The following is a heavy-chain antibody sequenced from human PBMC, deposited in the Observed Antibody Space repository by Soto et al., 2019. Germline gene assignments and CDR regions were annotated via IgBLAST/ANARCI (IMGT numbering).Heavy chain of an antibody. CDR3: TRGGGYPGYGRDV. D-gene: IGHD2-15*01. CDR2: IGGYSGKT. Sequence: APGQGPEWLGWIGGYSGKTKFAHKPQGRVTLSTETSTNTGYMERTRLTSDDTAVYYCTRGGGYPGYGRDVWGQGTTFTVSS. V-gene: IGHV1-18*01. J-gene: IGHJ6*02.